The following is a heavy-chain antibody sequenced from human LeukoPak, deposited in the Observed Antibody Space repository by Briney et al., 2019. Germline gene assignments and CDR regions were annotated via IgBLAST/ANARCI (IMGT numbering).Heavy chain of an antibody. CDR2: IYSGGST. V-gene: IGHV3-66*01. CDR1: GFTVSSNY. Sequence: PGGSLRLSCAASGFTVSSNYMSWVRQAPGKGLEWDSVIYSGGSTYYADSVKGRFTISRDNSKNTLYLQMNSLRAEDTAVYYCARGSGSGSYTHFDYWGQGTLVTVSS. CDR3: ARGSGSGSYTHFDY. D-gene: IGHD1-26*01. J-gene: IGHJ4*02.